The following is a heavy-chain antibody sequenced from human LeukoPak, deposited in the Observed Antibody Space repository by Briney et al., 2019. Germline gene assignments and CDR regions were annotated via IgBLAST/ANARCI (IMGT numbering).Heavy chain of an antibody. D-gene: IGHD3-10*01. CDR2: ISGSGGST. J-gene: IGHJ6*03. CDR3: AKSWGITMVRGVIITLDYYYMDV. V-gene: IGHV3-23*01. CDR1: GFTFSSYG. Sequence: PGGSLRLPCAASGFTFSSYGMSWVRQAPGKGLEWVSAISGSGGSTYYADSVKGRFTISRDNSKNTLYLQMNSLRAEDTAVYYCAKSWGITMVRGVIITLDYYYMDVWGKGTTVTISS.